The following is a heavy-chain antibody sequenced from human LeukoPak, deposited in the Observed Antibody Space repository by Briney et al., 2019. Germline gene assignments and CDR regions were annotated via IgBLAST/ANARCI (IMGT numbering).Heavy chain of an antibody. CDR1: AYTFTGYY. D-gene: IGHD3-10*01. V-gene: IGHV1-2*02. Sequence: GAAVTVTCKSSAYTFTGYYMHWVRHAPGQGLEWMGWINLNSGGTNYEQTFQGRVTITRATSISTAYMELSRLRSDDAAVYYCAREIRMVREVIITSLGYWGQGTLVTVSS. J-gene: IGHJ4*02. CDR3: AREIRMVREVIITSLGY. CDR2: INLNSGGT.